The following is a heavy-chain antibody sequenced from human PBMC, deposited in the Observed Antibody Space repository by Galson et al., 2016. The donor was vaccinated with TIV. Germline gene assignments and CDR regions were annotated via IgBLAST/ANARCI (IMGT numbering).Heavy chain of an antibody. Sequence: SLRLSCAASGFRFYEYEMSWVRQAPGKGLEWVSALSGGATNTYYSDSVKGRFTISRDNSQNKVFLEMDSLRVDDTAVYYCAKDRGYFEGFDHWGPGTLVTVSS. CDR3: AKDRGYFEGFDH. CDR1: GFRFYEYE. J-gene: IGHJ4*02. V-gene: IGHV3-23*01. CDR2: LSGGATNT. D-gene: IGHD6-25*01.